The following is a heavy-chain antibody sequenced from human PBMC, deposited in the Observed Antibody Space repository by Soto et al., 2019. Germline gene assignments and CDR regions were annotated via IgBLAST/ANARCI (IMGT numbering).Heavy chain of an antibody. CDR1: GFLFSTYG. CDR3: ARAVGPFDF. V-gene: IGHV3-33*01. CDR2: IWYDGSTK. J-gene: IGHJ3*01. Sequence: LRLSCAASGFLFSTYGMHWVRQAPGKGLEWVAVIWYDGSTKYYADSVRGRFTISRDNSKDTLYLQMNILRAEDTAVYYCARAVGPFDFWGQGTLVTVSS.